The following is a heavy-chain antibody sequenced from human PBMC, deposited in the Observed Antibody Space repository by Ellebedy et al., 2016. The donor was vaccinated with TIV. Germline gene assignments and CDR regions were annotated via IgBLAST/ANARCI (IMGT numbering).Heavy chain of an antibody. CDR3: ASQWLARYFDY. V-gene: IGHV4-39*07. J-gene: IGHJ4*02. CDR2: VYYRGNT. Sequence: MPGGSLRLSCTVSGDSISSSSYHWGWIRQPPGKGLEWIGTVYYRGNTDYNPSLKSRVNMSVDTAKNQFSLNLRSLTVADTAVYYCASQWLARYFDYWGQGALVTVSS. CDR1: GDSISSSSYH. D-gene: IGHD6-19*01.